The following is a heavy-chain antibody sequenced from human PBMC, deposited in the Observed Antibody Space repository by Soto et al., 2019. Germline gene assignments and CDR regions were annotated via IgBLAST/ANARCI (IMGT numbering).Heavy chain of an antibody. CDR2: IYYSGST. D-gene: IGHD3-3*01. CDR1: GGSVSSGSYY. V-gene: IGHV4-61*01. Sequence: QVQLQESGPGLVKPSETLSLTCTVSGGSVSSGSYYWSWIRQPPGKGLEWIGYIYYSGSTNYNPSLKSRVTLSVDTSKHQFSLTLSSVTAADAAVYYCASLRITIFGVVTLYFDYWGQGTLVTVSS. J-gene: IGHJ4*02. CDR3: ASLRITIFGVVTLYFDY.